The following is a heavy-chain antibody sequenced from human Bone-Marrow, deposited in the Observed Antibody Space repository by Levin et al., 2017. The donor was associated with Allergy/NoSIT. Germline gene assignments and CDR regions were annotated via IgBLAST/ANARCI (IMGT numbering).Heavy chain of an antibody. J-gene: IGHJ4*02. CDR3: ARVDGGIAVAGTFH. V-gene: IGHV4-31*03. CDR2: IYYSGST. CDR1: GGSISSGGYY. D-gene: IGHD6-19*01. Sequence: SETLSLTCTVSGGSISSGGYYWSWIRQHPGKGLEWIGYIYYSGSTYYNPSLKSRVTISVDTSKNQFSLKLSSVTAADTAVYYCARVDGGIAVAGTFHWGQGTLVTVSS.